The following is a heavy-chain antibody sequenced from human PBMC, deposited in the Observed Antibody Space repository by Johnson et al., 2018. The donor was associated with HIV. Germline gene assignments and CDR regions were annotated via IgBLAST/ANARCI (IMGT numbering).Heavy chain of an antibody. Sequence: VQLVESGGGLVQPGRSLRVSSTASGFTVSSNYMNWVRQAPGKGLEWVSAISGSGGSTYYADSVKGRFTISRDNSKNTLYLQMNSLRAEDTAVYYCAKDRDYDSNWDAFDIWGQGTMVTVSS. D-gene: IGHD3-22*01. J-gene: IGHJ3*02. CDR1: GFTVSSNY. CDR3: AKDRDYDSNWDAFDI. CDR2: ISGSGGST. V-gene: IGHV3-23*04.